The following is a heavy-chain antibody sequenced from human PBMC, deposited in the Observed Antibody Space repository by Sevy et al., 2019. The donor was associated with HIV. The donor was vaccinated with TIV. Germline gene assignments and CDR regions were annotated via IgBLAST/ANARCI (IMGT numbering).Heavy chain of an antibody. CDR1: GGSISSSSYY. CDR3: ARHVEVAGLRLDY. Sequence: SETLSLTCTVSGGSISSSSYYWGWIRQPPGKGLEWIGSIYYSGSTYYNPSLKSRVTISVDTSKNQFSLKLSSVTAADTAVYYCARHVEVAGLRLDYWGQGTLVTVS. J-gene: IGHJ4*02. D-gene: IGHD6-19*01. V-gene: IGHV4-39*01. CDR2: IYYSGST.